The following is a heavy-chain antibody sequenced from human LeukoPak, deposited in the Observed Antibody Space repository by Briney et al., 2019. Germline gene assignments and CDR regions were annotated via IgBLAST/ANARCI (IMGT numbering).Heavy chain of an antibody. J-gene: IGHJ6*02. CDR2: ISYDGSNK. D-gene: IGHD5-12*01. CDR1: GFTFSSYR. V-gene: IGHV3-30-3*01. Sequence: GRSLRLPCAASGFTFSSYRMHWVCQAPGKGLEWVAVISYDGSNKYYADSVKGRFTISRDNSKNTLYLQMNSLRAEDTAVYYCARDQIIVATILDYYYGMDVWGQGTTVTVSS. CDR3: ARDQIIVATILDYYYGMDV.